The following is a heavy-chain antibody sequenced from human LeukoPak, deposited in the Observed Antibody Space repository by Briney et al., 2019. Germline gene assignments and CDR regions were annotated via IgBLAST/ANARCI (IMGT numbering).Heavy chain of an antibody. V-gene: IGHV4-4*07. CDR1: GVSVTSYY. CDR3: ARFTKDSSSSSGYYFDY. J-gene: IGHJ4*02. D-gene: IGHD6-13*01. Sequence: ALKTLSLTCTVSGVSVTSYYWSWLRQPAGKGLEWIGRIYTSGSTSYNPSLRSRLTMSVDTSKNQFSLNLSSVTAADTAVYYCARFTKDSSSSSGYYFDYWGQGTLVTVSS. CDR2: IYTSGST.